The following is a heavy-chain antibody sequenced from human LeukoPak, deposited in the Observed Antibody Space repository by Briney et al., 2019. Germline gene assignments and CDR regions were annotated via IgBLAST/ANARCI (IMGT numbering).Heavy chain of an antibody. V-gene: IGHV3-74*01. CDR2: ITRDGSST. Sequence: PGGSLRLSCAASGFTFSSSWMHWVRQAPGKGLVWVSRITRDGSSTTYADSVKGRFTTSRDNAKNTLYLQMDSLRDDDTAVYYCARAAVTLTIEDVWWLCDYWGQGTLVTVSS. D-gene: IGHD5-12*01. J-gene: IGHJ4*02. CDR1: GFTFSSSW. CDR3: ARAAVTLTIEDVWWLCDY.